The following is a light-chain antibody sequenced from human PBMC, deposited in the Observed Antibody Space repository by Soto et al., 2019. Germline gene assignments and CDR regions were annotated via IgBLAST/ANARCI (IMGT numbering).Light chain of an antibody. V-gene: IGKV1-5*03. CDR2: TAS. Sequence: DTQMTQSSSTLSASVGDRVTITCRASQSISNCLAWYQQRPGRAPNLLIHTASTLKSGVPSRFSGSGSGTEFTLTISSLQPDDFATYYCQQYKSYSPTFGQGTKVEIK. CDR3: QQYKSYSPT. CDR1: QSISNC. J-gene: IGKJ1*01.